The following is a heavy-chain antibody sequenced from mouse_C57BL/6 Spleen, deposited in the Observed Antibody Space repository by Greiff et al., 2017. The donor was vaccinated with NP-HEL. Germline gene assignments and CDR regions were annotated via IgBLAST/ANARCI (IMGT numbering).Heavy chain of an antibody. Sequence: EVQGVESGGDLVKPGGSLKLSCAASGFTFSSYGMSWVRQTPDKRLEWVATISSGGSYTYYPDSVKGRFTISRDNAKNTLYLQMSSLKSEDTAMYYCARLGEGFAYWGQGTLVTVSA. CDR2: ISSGGSYT. V-gene: IGHV5-6*01. CDR1: GFTFSSYG. J-gene: IGHJ3*01. CDR3: ARLGEGFAY.